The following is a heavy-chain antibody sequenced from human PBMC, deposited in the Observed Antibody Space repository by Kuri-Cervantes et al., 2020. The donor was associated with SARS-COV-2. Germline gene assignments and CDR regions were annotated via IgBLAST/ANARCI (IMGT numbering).Heavy chain of an antibody. CDR2: IKKDGSEK. Sequence: GESLKISCAASGFTFSSYWMSWVRQAPGKGLEWVANIKKDGSEKYYVDYVKGRFTISRDNSKNKLYLQINSLRAEDTAVYYCAKGPRSGSDYFDYWGQGTLVTVSS. J-gene: IGHJ4*02. V-gene: IGHV3-7*03. D-gene: IGHD3-3*01. CDR1: GFTFSSYW. CDR3: AKGPRSGSDYFDY.